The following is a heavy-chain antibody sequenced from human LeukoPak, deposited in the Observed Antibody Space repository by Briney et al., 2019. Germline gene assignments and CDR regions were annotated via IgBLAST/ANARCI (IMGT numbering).Heavy chain of an antibody. D-gene: IGHD3-16*02. CDR3: TTGIMITFGEVIVDDY. CDR1: GFTFSNAW. CDR2: IKSKTEGGTT. J-gene: IGHJ4*02. Sequence: GGSLRLSCAASGFTFSNAWMSCVRQAPGKGLEWCGRIKSKTEGGTTDYAAPVKGIFTISRDDSKNTLYLQMNSLKTEDTAVYYCTTGIMITFGEVIVDDYWGQGTLVTVSS. V-gene: IGHV3-15*01.